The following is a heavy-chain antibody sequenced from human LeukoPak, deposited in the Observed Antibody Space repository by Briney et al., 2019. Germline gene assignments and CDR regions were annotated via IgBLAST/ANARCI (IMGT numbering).Heavy chain of an antibody. Sequence: PGGSLRLSCAASGFTFSNNWMHWVRQAPGKGLVWVSRIKGDRSSTDYADPVKGRFTISRDNAKNTLYLQMNSLRAEDTAVYYCARGYPAMVSAPDYWGQGTLVTVSS. V-gene: IGHV3-74*01. D-gene: IGHD5-18*01. CDR3: ARGYPAMVSAPDY. CDR2: IKGDRSST. CDR1: GFTFSNNW. J-gene: IGHJ4*02.